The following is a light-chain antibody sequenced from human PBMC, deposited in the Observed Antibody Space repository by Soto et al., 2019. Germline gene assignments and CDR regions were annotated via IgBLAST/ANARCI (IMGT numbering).Light chain of an antibody. CDR3: PQYETLPT. V-gene: IGKV1-33*01. CDR1: QTINNY. Sequence: DIQMTQSPSSLSASVGDRVTITCQARQTINNYLNWYQQTPGRAPKLLIYDASTLEAEVPSRFRGSDSGTDFTFTIRRLPPEDIATSDCPQYETLPTLGQGTLLET. J-gene: IGKJ5*01. CDR2: DAS.